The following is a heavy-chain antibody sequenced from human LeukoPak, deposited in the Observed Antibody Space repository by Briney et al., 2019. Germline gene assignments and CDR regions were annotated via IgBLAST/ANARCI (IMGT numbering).Heavy chain of an antibody. J-gene: IGHJ3*02. CDR2: IFYTGST. CDR1: GGSISSYY. V-gene: IGHV4-59*01. CDR3: ATLTGGDDAFDI. Sequence: SETLSLTCTVSGGSISSYYWSWIRQPPGKGLEWIGYIFYTGSTNYNPSLKSRVTISVLTSKNRFSLKLSSLTAADTAVYYCATLTGGDDAFDIWGQGTMVTVSS. D-gene: IGHD4-23*01.